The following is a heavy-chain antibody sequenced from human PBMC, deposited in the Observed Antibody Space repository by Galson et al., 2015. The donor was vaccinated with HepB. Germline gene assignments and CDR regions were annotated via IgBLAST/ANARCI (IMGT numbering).Heavy chain of an antibody. CDR3: AREGSSWKYFDS. CDR2: IYPENGDT. V-gene: IGHV1-2*02. D-gene: IGHD1-1*01. J-gene: IGHJ4*02. Sequence: CKATGYTFTGYFFHWVRQAPGQGLEWMGWIYPENGDTKYAQKFQGRVTMTGDTSISTAYMDLSSLTPDDTAVYYCAREGSSWKYFDSWGQGTQVTVSS. CDR1: GYTFTGYF.